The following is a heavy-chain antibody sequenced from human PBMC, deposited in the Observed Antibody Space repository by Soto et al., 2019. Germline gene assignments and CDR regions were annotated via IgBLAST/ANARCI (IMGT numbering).Heavy chain of an antibody. CDR3: ASRKSYYASGTDH. D-gene: IGHD3-10*01. CDR1: GDSINSADYY. CDR2: IYYSGST. V-gene: IGHV4-30-4*01. Sequence: QVQLQESGPGLVKPSQTLSLTCTVSGDSINSADYYWNWIRKTPGKGLEWIGHIYYSGSTDYNPSLKSLLTISLDTSKNQLTLRLSSVTAAETAIYYCASRKSYYASGTDHWGQGTMVTVSS. J-gene: IGHJ4*02.